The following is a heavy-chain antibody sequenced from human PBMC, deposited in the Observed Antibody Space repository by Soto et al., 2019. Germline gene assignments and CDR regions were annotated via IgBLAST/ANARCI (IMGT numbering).Heavy chain of an antibody. CDR2: INPSGGST. CDR3: ARGYEGGYYDSSGQDY. CDR1: GYTFTSYY. V-gene: IGHV1-46*01. Sequence: QVQLVQSGAEVKKPGASVKVSCKASGYTFTSYYMHWVRQAPGQGLEWMGIINPSGGSTSYAQKFQGRVTMTRDTSTSTVYMELSSLRSEDTAVYYCARGYEGGYYDSSGQDYWGQGTLVTVSS. J-gene: IGHJ4*02. D-gene: IGHD3-22*01.